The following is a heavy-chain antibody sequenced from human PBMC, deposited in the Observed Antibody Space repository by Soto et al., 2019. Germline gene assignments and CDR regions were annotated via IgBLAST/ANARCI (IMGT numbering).Heavy chain of an antibody. D-gene: IGHD3-3*01. Sequence: GASVKVSCKASGYTFTSYDINWVRQATGQGLEWMGWMNPNSGNTGYAQKFQGRVTMTRNTSISTAYMELSSLRSEDTAVYYCARRSGAGIYYDFWSGYYSNWFDPWGQGTLVTVSS. CDR1: GYTFTSYD. CDR3: ARRSGAGIYYDFWSGYYSNWFDP. J-gene: IGHJ5*02. CDR2: MNPNSGNT. V-gene: IGHV1-8*01.